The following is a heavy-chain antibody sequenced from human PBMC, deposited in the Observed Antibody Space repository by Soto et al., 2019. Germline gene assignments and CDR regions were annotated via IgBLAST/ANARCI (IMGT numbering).Heavy chain of an antibody. CDR2: ISTSSTNI. J-gene: IGHJ3*02. Sequence: GGSLRLSCAASGLTFSSYSFRWVRQAPGKGLEWVSYISTSSTNIYYADSVKGRFTISRDNSKNTLYLQMNSLRAEDTAVYYCARDIPYDSSGYYNAFDIWGQGTMVTVSS. CDR1: GLTFSSYS. V-gene: IGHV3-48*01. D-gene: IGHD3-22*01. CDR3: ARDIPYDSSGYYNAFDI.